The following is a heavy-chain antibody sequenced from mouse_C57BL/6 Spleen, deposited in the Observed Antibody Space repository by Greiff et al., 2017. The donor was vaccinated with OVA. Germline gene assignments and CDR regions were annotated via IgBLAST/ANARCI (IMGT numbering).Heavy chain of an antibody. Sequence: QVQLQQSGPGLVQPSQCLSISCTVSGFSLTSYGVPWVRQSPGKGLEWLGVIWSGGSTAYNAAFISRLSNSKDNCKDQVFFKMNSMQADDTAINYCARKDGSSYGGYFDVWGTGTTVTVSS. V-gene: IGHV2-2*01. CDR1: GFSLTSYG. D-gene: IGHD1-1*01. CDR3: ARKDGSSYGGYFDV. CDR2: IWSGGST. J-gene: IGHJ1*03.